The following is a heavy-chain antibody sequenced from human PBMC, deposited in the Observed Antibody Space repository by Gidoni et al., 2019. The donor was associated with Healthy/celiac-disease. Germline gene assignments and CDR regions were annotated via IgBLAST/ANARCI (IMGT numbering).Heavy chain of an antibody. CDR3: ARDQGDCSGGSCYPGGFDP. V-gene: IGHV1-2*02. CDR2: INPNSGGT. CDR1: GYTFTGYY. D-gene: IGHD2-15*01. Sequence: QVQLVQYGAEVKKPGASVKVSCKASGYTFTGYYMHWVRQAPGQGLEWMGWINPNSGGTNYAQKFQGRVTMTRDTSISTAYMELSRLRSDDTAVYYCARDQGDCSGGSCYPGGFDPWGQGTLVTVSS. J-gene: IGHJ5*02.